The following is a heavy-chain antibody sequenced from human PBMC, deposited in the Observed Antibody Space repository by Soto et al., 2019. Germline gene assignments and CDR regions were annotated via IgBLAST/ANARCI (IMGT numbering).Heavy chain of an antibody. J-gene: IGHJ4*02. CDR3: ARQLGSSTWYGYGFDY. CDR1: GFTFDSYA. Sequence: EVQLLESGGGLVQPGGSLRLSCAASGFTFDSYAMSWVRQAPGKGLEWVSAISGSDGSTYYADSVKGRFTLSRDISKNTLYLQMNSLRAEDTAVFYCARQLGSSTWYGYGFDYWGQGTLVTVSS. D-gene: IGHD6-13*01. V-gene: IGHV3-23*01. CDR2: ISGSDGST.